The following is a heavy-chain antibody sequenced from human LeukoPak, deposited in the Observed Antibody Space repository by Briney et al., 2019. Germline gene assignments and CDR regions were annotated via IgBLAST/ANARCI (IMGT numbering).Heavy chain of an antibody. Sequence: GGSLRLSCAASGFTFSSYAMSWVRQAPGKGLEWLSSINDSGDSTYYADSVKGRFTISRDNSKNTLYLLMNNLRAEDTAIFYCATAYCSSTSCPTWGQGTLVTVSS. V-gene: IGHV3-23*01. CDR1: GFTFSSYA. J-gene: IGHJ5*02. CDR2: INDSGDST. D-gene: IGHD2-2*01. CDR3: ATAYCSSTSCPT.